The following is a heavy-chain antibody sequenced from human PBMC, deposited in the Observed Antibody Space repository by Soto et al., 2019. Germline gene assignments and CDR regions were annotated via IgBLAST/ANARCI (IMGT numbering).Heavy chain of an antibody. CDR1: GGSISSSNW. J-gene: IGHJ6*02. CDR3: EGVSGSYYDGMDV. D-gene: IGHD1-26*01. CDR2: IYHSGST. V-gene: IGHV4-4*02. Sequence: QVQLQESGPGLVKPSGTLSLTCAVSGGSISSSNWWSWVRQPPGKGLEWIGEIYHSGSTNYNPSLKSRATISVDKSKNQFSLKLSSVPAADPAVYYCEGVSGSYYDGMDVWGQGTTVTVSS.